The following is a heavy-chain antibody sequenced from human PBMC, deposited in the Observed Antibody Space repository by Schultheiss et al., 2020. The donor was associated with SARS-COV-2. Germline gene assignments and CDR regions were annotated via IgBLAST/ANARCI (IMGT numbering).Heavy chain of an antibody. V-gene: IGHV3-53*01. J-gene: IGHJ6*02. D-gene: IGHD6-6*01. CDR3: ARRKQLGGYYYYGMDV. CDR1: GFTVSSNY. Sequence: GESLKISCAASGFTVSSNYMSWVRQAPGKGLEWVSVIYSGGSTYYADSVKGRFTISRDNSKNTLYLQMNSLRAEDTAVYYCARRKQLGGYYYYGMDVWGQGTTVTVSS. CDR2: IYSGGST.